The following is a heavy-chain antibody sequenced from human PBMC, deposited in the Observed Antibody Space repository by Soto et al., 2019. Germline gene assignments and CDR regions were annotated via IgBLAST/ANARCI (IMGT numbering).Heavy chain of an antibody. CDR3: ASYPPEYSSSGRGYYFDY. D-gene: IGHD6-6*01. Sequence: PSETLSLTCTVSGGSISSSSYYWGWIRQPPGKGLEWIGSIYYSGSTYYNPSLKSRVTISVDTSKNQFSLKLSSVTAADTAVYYCASYPPEYSSSGRGYYFDYWGQGTMVTVSS. J-gene: IGHJ4*02. V-gene: IGHV4-39*01. CDR2: IYYSGST. CDR1: GGSISSSSYY.